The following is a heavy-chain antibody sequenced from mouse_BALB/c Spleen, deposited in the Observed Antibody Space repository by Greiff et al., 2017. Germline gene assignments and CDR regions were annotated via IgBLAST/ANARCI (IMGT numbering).Heavy chain of an antibody. CDR1: GYAFTNYW. J-gene: IGHJ2*01. CDR2: IYPGSGNT. D-gene: IGHD1-1*01. V-gene: IGHV1-63*01. Sequence: VQLQQSGAELVRPGTSVKISCKASGYAFTNYWLGWVKQRPGHGLEWIGDIYPGSGNTYYNEKFKGKATLTADKSSSTAYMQLSSLTSEDSAVYFCARGATVVATGNYCDYWGQGTTLTVSS. CDR3: ARGATVVATGNYCDY.